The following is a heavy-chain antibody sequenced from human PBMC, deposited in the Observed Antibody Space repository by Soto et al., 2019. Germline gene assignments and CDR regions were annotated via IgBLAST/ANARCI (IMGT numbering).Heavy chain of an antibody. Sequence: LRLSCAASGFTFTNVAMTWVRQAPGKGLKGVSTITDSGGSTDYADSVKGRLTISRDNSQSTLYLQLNNLRADDTAVYYCAKLYWNPRYFDYWGQGARVTVSS. CDR2: ITDSGGST. CDR3: AKLYWNPRYFDY. V-gene: IGHV3-23*01. J-gene: IGHJ4*02. D-gene: IGHD1-1*01. CDR1: GFTFTNVA.